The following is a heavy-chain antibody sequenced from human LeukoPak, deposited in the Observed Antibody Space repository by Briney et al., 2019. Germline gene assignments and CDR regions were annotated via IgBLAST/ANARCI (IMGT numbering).Heavy chain of an antibody. D-gene: IGHD2-2*01. Sequence: PGGSLRLSCAASGFTFSSYSMNWVRQAPGKGQEWVSYISSSSSTIYYADSVKGRFTISRDNAKNSLYLQMTSLRAEDTAVYYCARSYCSSTSCRPHFDYWGQGTLVTVSS. CDR2: ISSSSSTI. CDR1: GFTFSSYS. V-gene: IGHV3-48*01. CDR3: ARSYCSSTSCRPHFDY. J-gene: IGHJ4*02.